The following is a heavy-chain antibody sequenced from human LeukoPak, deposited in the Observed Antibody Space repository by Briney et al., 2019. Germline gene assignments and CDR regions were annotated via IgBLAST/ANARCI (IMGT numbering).Heavy chain of an antibody. CDR1: GFTFTSYS. D-gene: IGHD1-1*01. J-gene: IGHJ4*02. V-gene: IGHV3-48*01. Sequence: GGSLRLSCAASGFTFTSYSMSWVRQAPGKGLEWVSYISSSGNTIYYADSVRGRFTISRDNAEYSLYLQMNSLRAEDTAVYYCARGLQLRYFDYWGQGTLVTVSS. CDR2: ISSSGNTI. CDR3: ARGLQLRYFDY.